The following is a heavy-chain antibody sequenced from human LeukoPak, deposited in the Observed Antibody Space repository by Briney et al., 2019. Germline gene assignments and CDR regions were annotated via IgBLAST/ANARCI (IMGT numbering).Heavy chain of an antibody. D-gene: IGHD1-26*01. CDR1: GGSISSYY. J-gene: IGHJ6*03. CDR2: IYTSGST. Sequence: SETLSLTCTVSGGSISSYYWSWIRQPPGKGLEWIGYIYTSGSTNYNPSLKSRVTISVDTSKNQFSLKLSSVTAADTAVYYCARHHIEGELPPRGSNERPPFYYYMDVWGKGTTVTVSS. V-gene: IGHV4-4*09. CDR3: ARHHIEGELPPRGSNERPPFYYYMDV.